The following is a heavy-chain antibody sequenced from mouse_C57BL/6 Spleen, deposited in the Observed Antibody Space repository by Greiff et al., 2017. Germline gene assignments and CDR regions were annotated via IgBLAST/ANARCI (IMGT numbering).Heavy chain of an antibody. V-gene: IGHV1-61*01. D-gene: IGHD4-1*01. Sequence: QVQLQQPGAELVRPGSSVKLSCKASGYTFTSYWMDWVKQRPGQGLEWIGNIYPSDSETHYNQKFKDKATLTVDKSSSTAYMQLSSLTSEDSAVYYCARGEHVTGTRWGFAYWGQGTTLTVSS. CDR1: GYTFTSYW. J-gene: IGHJ2*01. CDR2: IYPSDSET. CDR3: ARGEHVTGTRWGFAY.